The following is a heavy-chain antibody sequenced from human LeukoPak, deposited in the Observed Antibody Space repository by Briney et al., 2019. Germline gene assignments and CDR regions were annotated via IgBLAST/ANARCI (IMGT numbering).Heavy chain of an antibody. D-gene: IGHD6-13*01. CDR2: IYYSGST. CDR1: GGSISSGSYY. V-gene: IGHV4-39*01. CDR3: ARAQQLFDP. Sequence: PSETLSLTCTVSGGSISSGSYYWGWIRQPPGKGLEWIGSIYYSGSTYYNPSLKSRVTISVDTSKNQFSLKLSSVTAADTAVYYCARAQQLFDPWGQGTLVTVSS. J-gene: IGHJ5*02.